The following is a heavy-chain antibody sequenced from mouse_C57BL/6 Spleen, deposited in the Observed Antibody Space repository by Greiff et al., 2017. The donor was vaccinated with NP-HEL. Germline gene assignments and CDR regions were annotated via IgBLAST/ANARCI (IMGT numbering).Heavy chain of an antibody. CDR2: IDPESGGT. V-gene: IGHV1-15*01. CDR3: ARGRPYFDY. J-gene: IGHJ2*01. Sequence: VQLQQSGAELVRPGASVTLSCKASGYTFTDYEMHWVKQRPVRGLEWIGAIDPESGGTAYNEKFKGKAILTVDKSSSTAYMELRSLTSEDSAVYYCARGRPYFDYWGQGTTLTVSS. CDR1: GYTFTDYE.